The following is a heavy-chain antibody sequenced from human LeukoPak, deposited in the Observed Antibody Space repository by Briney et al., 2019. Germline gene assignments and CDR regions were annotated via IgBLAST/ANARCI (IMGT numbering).Heavy chain of an antibody. D-gene: IGHD1-26*01. J-gene: IGHJ4*02. V-gene: IGHV3-23*01. CDR2: ISGSGDNT. CDR3: ARDGRGVPNYFDY. Sequence: GGSLRLSCAASGFTFSSYAMSWVRQVPGKGLEWVSVISGSGDNTYYADSVKGRFTISRDNSKNMLYLQMNSLRAEDTAVYYCARDGRGVPNYFDYWGQGTLVTVSS. CDR1: GFTFSSYA.